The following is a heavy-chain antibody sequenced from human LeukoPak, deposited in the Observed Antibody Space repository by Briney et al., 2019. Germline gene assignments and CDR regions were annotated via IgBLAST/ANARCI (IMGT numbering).Heavy chain of an antibody. CDR2: IYYSGST. D-gene: IGHD3-22*01. CDR3: ARDRLLGYDSSAYPEDYFDY. CDR1: GGSISSGGYY. Sequence: SETLSLTCTVSGGSISSGGYYWSWIRQHPGKGLEWIGYIYYSGSTYYNPSLKSRVTISVDTSKNQFSLKLSSVTAADTAVYYCARDRLLGYDSSAYPEDYFDYWGQGTLVTVSS. V-gene: IGHV4-31*03. J-gene: IGHJ4*02.